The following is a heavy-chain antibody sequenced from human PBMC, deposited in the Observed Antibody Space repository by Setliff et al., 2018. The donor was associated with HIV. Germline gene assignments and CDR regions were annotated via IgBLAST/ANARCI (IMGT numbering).Heavy chain of an antibody. D-gene: IGHD3-9*01. V-gene: IGHV7-4-1*02. J-gene: IGHJ6*03. CDR1: GYTFTRYS. Sequence: ASVKVSCKASGYTFTRYSMNWVRQAPGQGLEWMGWLNTNTWNPTYAQGITGRFDFSLDTSLSTAYLEISGLKVEDSAVYYCARDSSEYYDILIGEYHNMDVWGKGTSVTVSS. CDR2: LNTNTWNP. CDR3: ARDSSEYYDILIGEYHNMDV.